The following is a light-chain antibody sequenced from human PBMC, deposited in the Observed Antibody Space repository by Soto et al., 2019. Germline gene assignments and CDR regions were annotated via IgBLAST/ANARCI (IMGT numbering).Light chain of an antibody. CDR3: QHYGSSSWT. J-gene: IGKJ1*01. V-gene: IGKV3-20*01. CDR2: GAS. Sequence: EMVFTQAPCTLSLSPGDRATLPGRASQSVTSLHLAWYQQKRGQAPRLLIFGASSRATGIPDKFSGSGSGTDFTLTISRLEPDDFAVYYCQHYGSSSWTFGQGTKVDIK. CDR1: QSVTSLH.